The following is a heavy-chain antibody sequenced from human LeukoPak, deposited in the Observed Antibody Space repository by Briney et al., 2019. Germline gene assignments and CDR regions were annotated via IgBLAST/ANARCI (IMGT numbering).Heavy chain of an antibody. Sequence: SETLSLTCAVYGGSFSGYYWRWIRQPPGKGLEWIGEIDHSGSTNYNPSLKSRVTISVDTSKNQFSLKLSSVTAADTAVYYCARGPAYCGGDCYSAFDIWGQGTMVTVSS. V-gene: IGHV4-34*01. J-gene: IGHJ3*02. CDR1: GGSFSGYY. CDR2: IDHSGST. D-gene: IGHD2-21*02. CDR3: ARGPAYCGGDCYSAFDI.